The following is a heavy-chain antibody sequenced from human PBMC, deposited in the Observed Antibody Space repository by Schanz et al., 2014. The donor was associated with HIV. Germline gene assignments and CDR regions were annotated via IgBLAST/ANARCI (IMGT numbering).Heavy chain of an antibody. Sequence: EVLLLESGGGLVQPGGSLRLSCAASGFRFSSYAMSWVRQAPGKGLEWVSGISWNSGSIGYADSVKGRFTISRDNAKNSLDLQMHSLRAEDTALYYCAKDLNPYNVHTTLVTPPVGYGMDVWGQGTTVTVSS. D-gene: IGHD5-18*01. CDR1: GFRFSSYA. CDR2: ISWNSGSI. CDR3: AKDLNPYNVHTTLVTPPVGYGMDV. V-gene: IGHV3-9*01. J-gene: IGHJ6*02.